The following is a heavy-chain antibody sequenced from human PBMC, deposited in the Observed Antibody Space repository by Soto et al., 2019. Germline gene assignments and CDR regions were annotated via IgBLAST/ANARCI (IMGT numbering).Heavy chain of an antibody. V-gene: IGHV1-2*04. J-gene: IGHJ4*02. CDR1: GYTFTGYY. CDR2: INPNSGGT. Sequence: ASVKVSCKASGYTFTGYYMHWVRQAPGQGLEWMGWINPNSGGTNYAQKFQGWVTMTRDTSISTAYMELSRLRSDDTAVYYCARPPTPYSGYDLGFDYWGQGTLVTVSS. CDR3: ARPPTPYSGYDLGFDY. D-gene: IGHD5-12*01.